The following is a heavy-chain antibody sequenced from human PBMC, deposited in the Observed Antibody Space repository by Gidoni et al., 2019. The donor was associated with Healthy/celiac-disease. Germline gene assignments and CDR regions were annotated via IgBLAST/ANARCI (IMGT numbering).Heavy chain of an antibody. D-gene: IGHD3-22*01. CDR2: IYPGDSDT. Sequence: EVQLVQSGAEVKKPGASLKIPCKGSGYSFTSYWIGWVRQMPGKGLEWMGIIYPGDSDTRYSPSFQGQVTISADKSISTAYLQWSSLKASDTAMYYCARLPYYYDSSGYFAYWGQGTLVTVSS. J-gene: IGHJ4*02. CDR3: ARLPYYYDSSGYFAY. V-gene: IGHV5-51*03. CDR1: GYSFTSYW.